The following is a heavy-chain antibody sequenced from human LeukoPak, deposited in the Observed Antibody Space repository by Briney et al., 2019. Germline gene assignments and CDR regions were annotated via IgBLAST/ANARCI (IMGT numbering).Heavy chain of an antibody. CDR3: ARGDSYYYYGMDV. CDR1: GGSFSGYY. D-gene: IGHD3/OR15-3a*01. CDR2: VNHSGST. J-gene: IGHJ6*04. V-gene: IGHV4-34*01. Sequence: SETLSLTCAVYGGSFSGYYWSWIRQPPGKGLEWIGEVNHSGSTNYNPSLKSRVTISVDTSKNQFSLRLSSVTAADTAVYYCARGDSYYYYGMDVWGKWTTVTVSS.